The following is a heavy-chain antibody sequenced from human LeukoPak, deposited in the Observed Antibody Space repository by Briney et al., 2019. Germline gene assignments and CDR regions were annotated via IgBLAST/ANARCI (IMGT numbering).Heavy chain of an antibody. Sequence: GASVKVSCKASGGTFSSYAMSWVRQAPGQGLEWMGRIIPILGIANYAQKFQGRVTITADKSTSTAYMELSSLRSEDTAVYYCANSSKTWGYSYGSLDYWGQGTLVTVSS. J-gene: IGHJ4*02. CDR2: IIPILGIA. V-gene: IGHV1-69*04. CDR1: GGTFSSYA. CDR3: ANSSKTWGYSYGSLDY. D-gene: IGHD5-18*01.